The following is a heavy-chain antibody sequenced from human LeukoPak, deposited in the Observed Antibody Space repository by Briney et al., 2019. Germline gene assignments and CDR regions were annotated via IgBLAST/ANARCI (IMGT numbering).Heavy chain of an antibody. J-gene: IGHJ4*02. CDR1: GGSFSGYY. Sequence: PSETLSLTCAVYGGSFSGYYWSWIRQPPGKGLEWIGEIHHSGSTNYNPSLKSRVTISVDTSKNQFSLKLSSVTAADTAVYYCARGVATISFDYWGQGTLVTVSS. CDR3: ARGVATISFDY. CDR2: IHHSGST. V-gene: IGHV4-34*01. D-gene: IGHD5-12*01.